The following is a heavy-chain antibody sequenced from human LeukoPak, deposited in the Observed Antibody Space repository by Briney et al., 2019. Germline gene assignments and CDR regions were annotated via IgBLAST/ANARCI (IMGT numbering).Heavy chain of an antibody. CDR1: GFTFSSYA. V-gene: IGHV3-23*01. Sequence: GGSMRLSCAASGFTFSSYAMSWVRQASGKGLEWVSAISGSGGSTYYADSVKGRFTISRDNSKNTLYLQMNSLRAEDTAVYYCAKDNQRAFDYWGQGTLVTVSS. D-gene: IGHD2-2*01. CDR3: AKDNQRAFDY. CDR2: ISGSGGST. J-gene: IGHJ4*02.